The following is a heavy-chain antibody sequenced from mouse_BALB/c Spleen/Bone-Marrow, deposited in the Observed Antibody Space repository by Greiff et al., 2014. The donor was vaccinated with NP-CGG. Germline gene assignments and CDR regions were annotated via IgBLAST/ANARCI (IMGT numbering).Heavy chain of an antibody. Sequence: VKLMESGAELVRPGTSVKVSCKASGYAFTNYLIEWVKQRPGQGLEWIGMINPGSGGTNYNEKFKGKATLTADKSSSTAYMQLSSLTSDDSAVYFCARRDGYYFDYWGQGTTLTVSS. CDR2: INPGSGGT. J-gene: IGHJ2*01. V-gene: IGHV1-54*01. D-gene: IGHD3-3*01. CDR1: GYAFTNYL. CDR3: ARRDGYYFDY.